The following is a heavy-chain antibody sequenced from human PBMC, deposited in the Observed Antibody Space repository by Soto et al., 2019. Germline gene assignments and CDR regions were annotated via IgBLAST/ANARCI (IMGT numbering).Heavy chain of an antibody. D-gene: IGHD5-12*01. V-gene: IGHV1-18*04. CDR1: GYPFSKYG. J-gene: IGHJ5*02. CDR3: ATSYDSGFDP. CDR2: IKPDNGNT. Sequence: QLQLVQSGGEVKKPGASVRVSCEAYGYPFSKYGISWIRQAPGQRLEWMGWIKPDNGNTDYAQKFQGRVTMTTDTSSNTADMELRSLRSDDTAVYYCATSYDSGFDPWGQGPLVSVSS.